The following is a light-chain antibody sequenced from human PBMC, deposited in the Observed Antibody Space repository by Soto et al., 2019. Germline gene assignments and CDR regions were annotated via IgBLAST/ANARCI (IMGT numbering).Light chain of an antibody. V-gene: IGKV3-20*01. Sequence: EIVLTQSPGTLSLSPGERATLSCRASQSVRSSYLAWYKQKPGQAPRLLIYGASSRATGIPDRFSGSGSGTDFTLTISRLEPEDFAVYYCHQYGSLYTFGQGTKLEIK. CDR3: HQYGSLYT. CDR2: GAS. J-gene: IGKJ2*01. CDR1: QSVRSSY.